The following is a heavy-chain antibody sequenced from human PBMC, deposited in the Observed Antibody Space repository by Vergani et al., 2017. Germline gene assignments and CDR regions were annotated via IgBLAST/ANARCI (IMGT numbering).Heavy chain of an antibody. CDR1: GYTFTSYG. D-gene: IGHD2-2*01. CDR3: ARDEGYCSSTSCYYYYMDG. J-gene: IGHJ6*03. Sequence: QVQLVQSGAEVKKPGASVKVSCKASGYTFTSYGISWVRQAPGQGLEWMGWISAYNGNKNYAQKLKGRVTMTTDTSTSTAYMELRSPRSDDTAVYYCARDEGYCSSTSCYYYYMDGWGKGTTVTVSS. V-gene: IGHV1-18*01. CDR2: ISAYNGNK.